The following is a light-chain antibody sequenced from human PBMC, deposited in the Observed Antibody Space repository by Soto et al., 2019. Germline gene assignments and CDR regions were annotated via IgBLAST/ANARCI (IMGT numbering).Light chain of an antibody. J-gene: IGKJ1*01. Sequence: EIVMTQSPATLSVFPGERATLSCRASQSISSNLAWYQQKPGQAPRLLIFDASNRATGIPDKFSGSGSGTDFSLTISRLEPEDFAVYYCQHYGSSTRTFGQGTKVDIK. V-gene: IGKV3-20*01. CDR2: DAS. CDR1: QSISSN. CDR3: QHYGSSTRT.